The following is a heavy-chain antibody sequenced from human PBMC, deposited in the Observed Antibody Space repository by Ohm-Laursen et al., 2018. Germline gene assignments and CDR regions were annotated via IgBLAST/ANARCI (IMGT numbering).Heavy chain of an antibody. CDR1: GFTFDDYA. D-gene: IGHD3-10*01. J-gene: IGHJ4*02. CDR2: ISWNSGSI. V-gene: IGHV3-9*01. CDR3: AKDISVTVVRGVIINATAALDY. Sequence: SLRLSCSASGFTFDDYAMHWVRQAPGKGLEWVSGISWNSGSIGYADSVKGRFTISRDNAKNSLYLQMNSLRAEDTALYYCAKDISVTVVRGVIINATAALDYWGQGTLVTVSS.